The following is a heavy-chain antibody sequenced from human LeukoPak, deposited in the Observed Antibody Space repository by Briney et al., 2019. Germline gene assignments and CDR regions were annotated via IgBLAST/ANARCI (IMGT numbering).Heavy chain of an antibody. CDR3: AREVATAGITINDY. D-gene: IGHD5-12*01. CDR2: IYASGNT. Sequence: SETLTLTCTVSGGSITNYFWSWIRQPAGKGLEWIGRIYASGNTNYNPSLKSRVIMSLDSSKNQLSLKLSSVTAADTAVYYCAREVATAGITINDYWGQGILVTVSS. J-gene: IGHJ4*02. CDR1: GGSITNYF. V-gene: IGHV4-4*07.